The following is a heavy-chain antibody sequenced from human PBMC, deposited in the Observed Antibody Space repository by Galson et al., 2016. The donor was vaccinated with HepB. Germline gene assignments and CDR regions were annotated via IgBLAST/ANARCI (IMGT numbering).Heavy chain of an antibody. CDR1: GGSIRSGGYS. CDR3: ARGGQVTMVQGVVISFGMDV. D-gene: IGHD3-10*01. Sequence: TLSLTCIVSGGSIRSGGYSWSWIRRPPGKGLEWLGNIYHSGSTYYNPSLNSRVTFSVDRSRNQFSLTLRSVTAADTAVYYCARGGQVTMVQGVVISFGMDVWGQGTTVTVS. V-gene: IGHV4-30-2*01. J-gene: IGHJ6*02. CDR2: IYHSGST.